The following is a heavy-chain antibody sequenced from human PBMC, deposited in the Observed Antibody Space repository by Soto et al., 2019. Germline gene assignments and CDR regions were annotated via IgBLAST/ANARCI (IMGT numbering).Heavy chain of an antibody. J-gene: IGHJ4*02. CDR3: ARAPSSSSFFDY. CDR1: GGSISSGNNY. CDR2: IYYSGST. V-gene: IGHV4-31*03. D-gene: IGHD2-2*01. Sequence: TLSLTCTVSGGSISSGNNYWSWIRQHPGKGLEWIGYIYYSGSTYYNPSLKSRLTMSGDTSKNQFSLKLSSVTAVDTAVYYCARAPSSSSFFDYWGQGTLVTVSS.